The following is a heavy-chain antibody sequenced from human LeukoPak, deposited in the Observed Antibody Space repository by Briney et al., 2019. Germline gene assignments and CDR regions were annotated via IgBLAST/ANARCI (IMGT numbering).Heavy chain of an antibody. J-gene: IGHJ3*02. Sequence: ASVKVSCKASGYTFTSYDINWVRQATGQGLEWMGWMNPNSGNTGYAQKFQGRVTMTRNTSISTAYMELSSLRSEDTAVYYCARSPAAMHAFDIWGQGTMVTVSS. CDR3: ARSPAAMHAFDI. CDR2: MNPNSGNT. CDR1: GYTFTSYD. D-gene: IGHD2-2*01. V-gene: IGHV1-8*01.